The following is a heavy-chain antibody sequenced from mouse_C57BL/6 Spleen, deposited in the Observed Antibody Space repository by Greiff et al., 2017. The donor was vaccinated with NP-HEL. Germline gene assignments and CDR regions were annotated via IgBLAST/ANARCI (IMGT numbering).Heavy chain of an antibody. CDR1: GYTFTSYW. CDR3: ARRYYGSGDFDY. CDR2: IDPSDSYT. V-gene: IGHV1-50*01. D-gene: IGHD1-1*01. Sequence: QVQLKEPGDELVKPGASVKLSCKASGYTFTSYWMQWVKQRPGQGLEWIGEIDPSDSYTNYNQKFKGKATLTVDTSSSTAYMQLSSLTSEDSAVYYCARRYYGSGDFDYWGQGTTLTVSS. J-gene: IGHJ2*01.